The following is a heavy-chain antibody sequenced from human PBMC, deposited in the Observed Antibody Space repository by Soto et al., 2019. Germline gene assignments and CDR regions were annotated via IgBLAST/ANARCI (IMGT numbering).Heavy chain of an antibody. Sequence: EVQLVESGGGLVQPGGSLRLSCAASGFTFSSYDMHWVRQATGKGLEWVSAIGTAGDTYYPGSLKGRFTISRENAKNSLYLQMNSLRAEDTAVYYCARALRGRYYYYYGMDVWGQGTTVTVSS. CDR1: GFTFSSYD. CDR2: IGTAGDT. CDR3: ARALRGRYYYYYGMDV. D-gene: IGHD3-16*01. V-gene: IGHV3-13*01. J-gene: IGHJ6*02.